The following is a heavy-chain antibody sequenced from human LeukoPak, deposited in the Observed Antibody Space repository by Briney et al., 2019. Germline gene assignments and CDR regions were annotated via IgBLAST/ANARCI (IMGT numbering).Heavy chain of an antibody. V-gene: IGHV3-30*18. J-gene: IGHJ4*02. D-gene: IGHD6-19*01. Sequence: GGSLGLSCAASGFTFSSYGMHWVRQAPGKGLEWVAVISYDGSNKYYADSVKGRFTISRDNSKNTLYPQMNSLRAEDTAVYYCAKGEQKGYSSGWYAIDYWGQGTLVTVSS. CDR1: GFTFSSYG. CDR2: ISYDGSNK. CDR3: AKGEQKGYSSGWYAIDY.